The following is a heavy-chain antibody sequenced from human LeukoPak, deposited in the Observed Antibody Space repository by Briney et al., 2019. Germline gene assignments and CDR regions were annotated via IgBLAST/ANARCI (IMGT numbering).Heavy chain of an antibody. CDR2: ISYDGSNK. CDR3: AKTRRLTIDY. V-gene: IGHV3-30*18. Sequence: RSXXLXCXASGFTFSSYGMHWARQAPGKGLEWVAVISYDGSNKYYADSVKGRFTISRDNSKNTLYLQMNSLRAEDTAVYYCAKTRRLTIDYWGQGTLVTVSS. CDR1: GFTFSSYG. J-gene: IGHJ4*02. D-gene: IGHD6-25*01.